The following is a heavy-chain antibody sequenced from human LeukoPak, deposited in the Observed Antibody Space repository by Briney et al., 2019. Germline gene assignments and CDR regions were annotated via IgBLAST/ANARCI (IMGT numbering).Heavy chain of an antibody. Sequence: PSETLSLTCTVSGGSISSSSYYWGWIRQPPGKGLEWIGSIYYSGSTYYNPSLKSRVTISVDTSKNQFSLKLSSVTAADTAVYYCARPQDSGSYYTSNWFDPWGQGTLVTVSS. CDR1: GGSISSSSYY. J-gene: IGHJ5*02. D-gene: IGHD3-10*01. CDR2: IYYSGST. V-gene: IGHV4-39*01. CDR3: ARPQDSGSYYTSNWFDP.